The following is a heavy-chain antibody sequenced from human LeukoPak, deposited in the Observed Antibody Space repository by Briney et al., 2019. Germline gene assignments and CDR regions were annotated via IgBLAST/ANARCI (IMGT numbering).Heavy chain of an antibody. CDR3: ARGDPTVTTKQNFDY. CDR2: IWYDGSNK. D-gene: IGHD4-17*01. CDR1: GFSFSNYD. J-gene: IGHJ4*02. Sequence: GRSLRLSCAASGFSFSNYDMHWVRQAPGKGLEWVAVIWYDGSNKYYADSVKGRFTISRDNSKNTLYLQMNSLRVEDTAAYYCARGDPTVTTKQNFDYWGQGTLVTVSS. V-gene: IGHV3-33*01.